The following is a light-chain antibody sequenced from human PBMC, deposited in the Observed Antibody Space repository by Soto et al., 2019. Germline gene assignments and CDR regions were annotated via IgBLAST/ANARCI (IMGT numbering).Light chain of an antibody. CDR3: QQSYSTPPYT. V-gene: IGKV1-39*01. CDR2: AAS. Sequence: DIQMTQSPSSLSASVGDRVTITCRASQSISSYLNWYQQKPGKAPKLLIYAASSLQSWVPSRFSCSGAETDFTLTISSLQPEDFATYYCQQSYSTPPYTFGQGTKLEIK. CDR1: QSISSY. J-gene: IGKJ2*01.